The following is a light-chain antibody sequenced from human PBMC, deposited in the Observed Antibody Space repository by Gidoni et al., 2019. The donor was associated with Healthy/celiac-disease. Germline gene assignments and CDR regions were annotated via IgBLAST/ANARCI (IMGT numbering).Light chain of an antibody. CDR2: AAS. J-gene: IGKJ3*01. CDR1: QSISSY. Sequence: IQMTQSPSSLSASVGDRVTITCRASQSISSYLNWYQQKPGKAPKLLIYAASSLQSGVPSRFSGSGSGTDFTLTISSLQPEDFATYYCQQSYSTPRSXFXPGTKVDIK. CDR3: QQSYSTPRSX. V-gene: IGKV1-39*01.